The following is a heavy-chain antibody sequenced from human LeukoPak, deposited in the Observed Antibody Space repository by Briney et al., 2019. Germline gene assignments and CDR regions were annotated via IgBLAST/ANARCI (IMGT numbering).Heavy chain of an antibody. CDR3: ARRNQADDY. CDR2: INPGGSSI. D-gene: IGHD1-14*01. CDR1: GFTFSSYW. Sequence: PGRSLRLSCAASGFTFSSYWMNWVRQVPGKGLVWVARINPGGSSITYADSVKGRFTISRDNAKNTLYLQMGSLRAEDTGVYYCARRNQADDYWRQETLVTVSS. V-gene: IGHV3-74*01. J-gene: IGHJ4*02.